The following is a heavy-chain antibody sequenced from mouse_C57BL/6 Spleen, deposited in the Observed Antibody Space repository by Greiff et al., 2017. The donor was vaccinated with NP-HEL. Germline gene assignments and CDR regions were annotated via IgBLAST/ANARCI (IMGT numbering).Heavy chain of an antibody. CDR3: ARGGLRRSYAMDD. Sequence: VQLQQSGPELVKPGASVKISCKASGYAFSSSWMNWVKQRPGKGLEWIGRIYPGDGDSTYHWKFNGKATLTADKSSSTDYMQISSLTSEDSAVYFGARGGLRRSYAMDDWGQGTSVTVS. D-gene: IGHD2-4*01. CDR2: IYPGDGDS. CDR1: GYAFSSSW. V-gene: IGHV1-82*01. J-gene: IGHJ4*01.